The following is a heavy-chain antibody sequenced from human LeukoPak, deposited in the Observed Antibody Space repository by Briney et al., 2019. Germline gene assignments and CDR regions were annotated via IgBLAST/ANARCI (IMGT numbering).Heavy chain of an antibody. V-gene: IGHV4-39*07. Sequence: SETLSLTCTVSGGSISGSNYHWGWIRQPPGKGLEWIGTVFHTGSAFYNPSLWGRTSISVDTSKNQFSLKLTSVTAADTAVYYCAREPDAWGQGTLVTVSS. CDR1: GGSISGSNYH. CDR3: AREPDA. J-gene: IGHJ5*02. CDR2: VFHTGSA.